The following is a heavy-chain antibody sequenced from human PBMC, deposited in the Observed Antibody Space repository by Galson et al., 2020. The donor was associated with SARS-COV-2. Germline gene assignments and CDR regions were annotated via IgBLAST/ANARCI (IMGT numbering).Heavy chain of an antibody. CDR3: VIGESSCDACVRFFPP. Sequence: GGYLRLSCEVFGFTFSDHYMDWVRQAPGKGLEWVGRSRDRANGYTTEYAASVKGRFTVSRDDSKNSLYLQMNSLTTEDTAVYYCVIGESSCDACVRFFPPWGQGTLVTVSS. CDR2: SRDRANGYTT. D-gene: IGHD3-22*01. V-gene: IGHV3-72*01. J-gene: IGHJ1*01. CDR1: GFTFSDHY.